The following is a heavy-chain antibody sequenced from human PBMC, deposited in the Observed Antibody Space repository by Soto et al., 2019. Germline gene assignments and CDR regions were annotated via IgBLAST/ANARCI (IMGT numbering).Heavy chain of an antibody. V-gene: IGHV1-18*01. D-gene: IGHD3-10*01. CDR1: GYTFTSYG. CDR3: ARDFIWPTPYS. CDR2: ISAYNGNT. J-gene: IGHJ5*01. Sequence: QVPLVQSGAEVKKPGASVKVSCKASGYTFTSYGISWVRQAPGQGLEWMGWISAYNGNTNYAQKLQGRVTMTTDTPTSTAYRGLRSLRSDDTAVYYCARDFIWPTPYSGGQGPLVPVSS.